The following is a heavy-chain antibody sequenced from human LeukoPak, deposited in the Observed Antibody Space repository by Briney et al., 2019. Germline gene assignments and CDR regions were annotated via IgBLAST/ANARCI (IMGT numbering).Heavy chain of an antibody. CDR2: IWYDGSNK. V-gene: IGHV3-33*01. CDR1: GFIFSSYG. Sequence: PGGSLRLSCAASGFIFSSYGMLWVRQAPGKGLEWVAVIWYDGSNKYYADSVKGRFTISRDNSKNTLYLQMNSLRAEDTAVYYCARDSGFGGSYYFDYWGQGTLVTVSS. D-gene: IGHD1-26*01. J-gene: IGHJ4*02. CDR3: ARDSGFGGSYYFDY.